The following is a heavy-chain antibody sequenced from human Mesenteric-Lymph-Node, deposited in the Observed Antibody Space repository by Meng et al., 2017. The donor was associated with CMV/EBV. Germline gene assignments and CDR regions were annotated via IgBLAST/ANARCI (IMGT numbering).Heavy chain of an antibody. CDR2: TSSDGSSE. J-gene: IGHJ6*02. CDR3: ARGHYYYGLDV. CDR1: GFSFSDYT. V-gene: IGHV3-30-3*01. Sequence: GESLKISCAASGFSFSDYTIHWVRQAADKGLEWVAVTSSDGSSEYCADSVKGRFTISRDNSKKTVYLQMNSLRPDDTAVYYCARGHYYYGLDVWGQGTAVTVSS.